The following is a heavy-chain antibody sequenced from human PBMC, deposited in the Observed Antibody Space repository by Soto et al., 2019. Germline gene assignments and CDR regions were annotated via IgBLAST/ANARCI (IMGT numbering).Heavy chain of an antibody. CDR1: GFTFSSYW. CDR2: IKQDGSEK. CDR3: ARDGDYEVWSCYWAY. J-gene: IGHJ4*02. D-gene: IGHD3-3*01. V-gene: IGHV3-7*01. Sequence: EVQLVESGGGLVQPGGSLRLSCAASGFTFSSYWMSLVRQAPGKALEWVANIKQDGSEKYYVDSVKGRFTISRDNAKNSLSLQMNSLRAEDTAVYYCARDGDYEVWSCYWAYWGQGNLVTVAS.